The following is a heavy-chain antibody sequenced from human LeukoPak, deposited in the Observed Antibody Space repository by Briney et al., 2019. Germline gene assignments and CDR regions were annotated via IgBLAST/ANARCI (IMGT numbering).Heavy chain of an antibody. CDR3: ARAGGYSGYDGSIFDY. CDR1: GYTFTSYA. J-gene: IGHJ4*02. D-gene: IGHD5-12*01. V-gene: IGHV1-3*01. Sequence: ASVKVSCKASGYTFTSYAMHWVRQAPGQRLEWIGWINAGNGNTKYSQKFQGRVTITRDTSASTAYMELSSLRSEDTAVYYCARAGGYSGYDGSIFDYWGQGTLVTVSS. CDR2: INAGNGNT.